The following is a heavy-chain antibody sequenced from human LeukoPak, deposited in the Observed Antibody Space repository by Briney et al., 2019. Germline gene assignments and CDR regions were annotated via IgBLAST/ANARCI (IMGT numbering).Heavy chain of an antibody. V-gene: IGHV1-8*02. Sequence: ASVKVSCKASGYTFTSYGISWVRQATGQGLEWMGWMNPNSGNTGYAQKFQGRVTMTRNTSISTAYLELSSLRSEDTAVYYCARGRGGGYCTNGVCYNGGYYYYYGMDVWGQGTTVTVSS. D-gene: IGHD2-8*01. CDR1: GYTFTSYG. CDR3: ARGRGGGYCTNGVCYNGGYYYYYGMDV. J-gene: IGHJ6*02. CDR2: MNPNSGNT.